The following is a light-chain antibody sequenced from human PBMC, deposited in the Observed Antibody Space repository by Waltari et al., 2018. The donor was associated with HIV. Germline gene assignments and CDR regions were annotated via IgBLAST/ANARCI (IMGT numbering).Light chain of an antibody. CDR3: QQYFRIPPT. J-gene: IGKJ4*01. V-gene: IGKV4-1*01. Sequence: DIVMTQSPDSLPVSLGERATICTSSRSILYSSDNRNYLAWYQQKPRQPPKLLISWASTRESGVPDRFSGSGSGTDFTLTITRLQAEDVAVYHCQQYFRIPPTFGGGTKVQIK. CDR2: WAS. CDR1: RSILYSSDNRNY.